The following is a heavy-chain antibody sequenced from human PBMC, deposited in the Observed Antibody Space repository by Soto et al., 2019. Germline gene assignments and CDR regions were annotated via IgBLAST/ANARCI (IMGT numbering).Heavy chain of an antibody. J-gene: IGHJ5*02. D-gene: IGHD2-2*01. CDR2: ISGSGGST. V-gene: IGHV3-23*01. CDR3: AKDPRDIVVVPAAIRFGYWFDP. Sequence: GGSLRLSCAASGFTFSSYAMSWVRQAPGKGLEWVSAISGSGGSTYYADSVKGRFNISRDISKNTRFLHMNSLRVEDTAVYYCAKDPRDIVVVPAAIRFGYWFDPWGQGTLVTVSS. CDR1: GFTFSSYA.